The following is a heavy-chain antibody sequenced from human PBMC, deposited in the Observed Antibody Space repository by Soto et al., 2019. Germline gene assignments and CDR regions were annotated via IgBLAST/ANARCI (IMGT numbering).Heavy chain of an antibody. CDR2: INSGSSTI. D-gene: IGHD5-12*01. CDR1: GFTFRSYA. Sequence: EVQLVESGGGLVQPGGSLRLSCAASGFTFRSYAMNWVRQAPGKGLEWVSYINSGSSTIYYADSAKGRFSISRDNAKNSLYLQMNSLRDEDTAVYFCVRDRGYTGYELEYWGQGALVTVSS. CDR3: VRDRGYTGYELEY. V-gene: IGHV3-48*02. J-gene: IGHJ4*02.